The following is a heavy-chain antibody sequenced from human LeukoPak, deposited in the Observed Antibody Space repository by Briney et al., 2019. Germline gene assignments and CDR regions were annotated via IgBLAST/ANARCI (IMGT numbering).Heavy chain of an antibody. D-gene: IGHD3-10*01. CDR2: MNPNRGNT. CDR1: GYTCTSYD. Sequence: PGASVKVSCKASGYTCTSYDINWVRQATGQGLEWMGWMNPNRGNTGYAQKFQGRVTMTRNTSISTAYMELSSLRSEDTAVYYCARHPYYYGSGKYYMDVWGKGTTVTVSS. J-gene: IGHJ6*03. CDR3: ARHPYYYGSGKYYMDV. V-gene: IGHV1-8*01.